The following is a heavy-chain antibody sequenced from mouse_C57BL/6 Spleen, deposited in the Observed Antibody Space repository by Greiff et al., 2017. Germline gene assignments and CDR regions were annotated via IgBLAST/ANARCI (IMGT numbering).Heavy chain of an antibody. CDR1: GYTFTDYY. D-gene: IGHD2-2*01. J-gene: IGHJ4*01. V-gene: IGHV1-19*01. CDR2: INPYNGGT. CDR3: ARLGYGYDVDYAMDY. Sequence: DVKLQESGPVLVKPGASVKMSCKASGYTFTDYYMNWVKQSHGKSLEWIGVINPYNGGTSYNQKFKGKATLTVDKSSSTAYMELNSLTSEDSAVYYCARLGYGYDVDYAMDYWGQGTSVTVSS.